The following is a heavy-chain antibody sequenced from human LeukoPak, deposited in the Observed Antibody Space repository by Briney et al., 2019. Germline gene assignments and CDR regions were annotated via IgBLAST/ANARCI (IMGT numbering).Heavy chain of an antibody. CDR1: GFTVSSNY. V-gene: IGHV3-66*01. D-gene: IGHD1-26*01. CDR2: IYSGGST. Sequence: PGGSLRLSCAASGFTVSSNYMSWVRQAPGKGLEWVSVIYSGGSTYYADSVKGRFTISRNNSKNTLYLQMNSLRAEDTAVYYCARASGSYYWGYFDYWGQETLVTVSS. J-gene: IGHJ4*02. CDR3: ARASGSYYWGYFDY.